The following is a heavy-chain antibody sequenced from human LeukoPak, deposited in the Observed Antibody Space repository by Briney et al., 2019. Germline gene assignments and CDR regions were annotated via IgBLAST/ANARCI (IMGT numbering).Heavy chain of an antibody. J-gene: IGHJ4*02. Sequence: SGGSLRLSCAASGFAFSRYGMHWVRQAPGKGLEWVAFIRFDGSNKYLADSVKGRFTISRDNSKSTLFLQMNSLRVEDTAVYYCAKDFYYGSGSPYYFDKWGQGTLVTVSS. CDR1: GFAFSRYG. V-gene: IGHV3-30*02. CDR3: AKDFYYGSGSPYYFDK. D-gene: IGHD3-10*01. CDR2: IRFDGSNK.